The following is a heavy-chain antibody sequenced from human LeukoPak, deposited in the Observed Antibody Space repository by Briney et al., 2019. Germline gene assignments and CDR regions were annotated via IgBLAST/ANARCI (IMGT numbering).Heavy chain of an antibody. CDR1: GGSIKGYH. CDR2: IYSNEAT. V-gene: IGHV4-4*08. J-gene: IGHJ3*02. Sequence: PSPTLSLTCTVSGGSIKGYHWSWIRQPPGKGLEWIGYIYSNEATEYKPSLKSRVTISADTSKNQFTLKLTSVTAADTAIYYCARGNDFHIWGQGTMVTGSS. CDR3: ARGNDFHI.